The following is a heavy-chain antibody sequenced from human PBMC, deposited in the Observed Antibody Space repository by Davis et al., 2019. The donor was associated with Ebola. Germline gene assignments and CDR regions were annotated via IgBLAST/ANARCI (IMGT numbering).Heavy chain of an antibody. CDR1: GYSFTSYW. CDR3: ARQDEDTAMVTSFDI. V-gene: IGHV5-51*01. CDR2: IYPGDSDT. Sequence: GESLKISCKGSGYSFTSYWIGWVCQMPGKGLEWMGIIYPGDSDTRYSPSFQGQVTISADKSISTAYLQWSSLKASDTAMYYCARQDEDTAMVTSFDIWGQGTMVTVSS. J-gene: IGHJ3*02. D-gene: IGHD5-18*01.